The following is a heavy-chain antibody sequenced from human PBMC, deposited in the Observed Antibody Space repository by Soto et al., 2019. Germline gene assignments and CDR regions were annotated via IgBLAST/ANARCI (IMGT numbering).Heavy chain of an antibody. CDR2: ISYDGNNK. CDR3: ARDYYRFNSGYGFSMDV. J-gene: IGHJ6*02. CDR1: GFTYSTYT. D-gene: IGHD5-12*01. Sequence: PGGSLRLSCAASGFTYSTYTMHWVRQAPGKGLEWVAVISYDGNNKFYADSVKGRFTISRDSTKHTLYLQMNSLRAEDTAVYYCARDYYRFNSGYGFSMDVWGQGTTVTVSS. V-gene: IGHV3-30*03.